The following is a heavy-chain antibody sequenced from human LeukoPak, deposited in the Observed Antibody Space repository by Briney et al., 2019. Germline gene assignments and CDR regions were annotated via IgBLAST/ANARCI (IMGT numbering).Heavy chain of an antibody. D-gene: IGHD3-10*01. Sequence: ASVKVSCKASGYTFTSYYMHWVRQAPGQGLEWMGIINPSGGSTSYAQKFQGRVTMTRDMSTSTVYMELSSLRSEDTAVYYCARGRMGYYGSGRSKRNNWFDPWGQGTLVTVSS. CDR3: ARGRMGYYGSGRSKRNNWFDP. J-gene: IGHJ5*02. V-gene: IGHV1-46*01. CDR1: GYTFTSYY. CDR2: INPSGGST.